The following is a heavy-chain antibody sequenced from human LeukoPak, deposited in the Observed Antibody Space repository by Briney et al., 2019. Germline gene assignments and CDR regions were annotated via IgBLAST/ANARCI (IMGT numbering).Heavy chain of an antibody. CDR2: IYSGGST. D-gene: IGHD6-13*01. CDR1: GFTVSSNY. J-gene: IGHJ4*02. V-gene: IGHV3-53*05. Sequence: GGSLRLSCAASGFTVSSNYMSWVRQAPGKGLEWVSVIYSGGSTYYADSVKGRFTISRDNSKNTLYLQMNSLRAEDTAVYYCARGGSSWDYYFDYWGQGTLVTVSP. CDR3: ARGGSSWDYYFDY.